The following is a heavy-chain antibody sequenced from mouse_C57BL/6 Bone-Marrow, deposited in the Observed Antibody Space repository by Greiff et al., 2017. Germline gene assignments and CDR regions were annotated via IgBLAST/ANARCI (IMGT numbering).Heavy chain of an antibody. J-gene: IGHJ4*01. D-gene: IGHD2-2*01. Sequence: VQLQQSGPELVKPGASVQISCKASGYSFTDYNMNWVKQSNGKSLEWIGVINPNYGTTSYNQKFKGKATLTVDQSSSTAYMQLNSLTSEDSAVYYCARKASTMVTTYAMDYWGQGTSVTVSS. CDR2: INPNYGTT. CDR1: GYSFTDYN. V-gene: IGHV1-39*01. CDR3: ARKASTMVTTYAMDY.